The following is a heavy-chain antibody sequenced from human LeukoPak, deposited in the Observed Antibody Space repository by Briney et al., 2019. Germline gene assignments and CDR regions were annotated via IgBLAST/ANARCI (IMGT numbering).Heavy chain of an antibody. J-gene: IGHJ4*02. V-gene: IGHV3-23*01. CDR2: ISGSGGST. D-gene: IGHD3-22*01. CDR1: GFTFSSYA. Sequence: GGSLRLSCAASGFTFSSYAMSWVRQAPGKGLEWVSAISGSGGSTYYADSVKGRFTISRDNSKNTLYLQMNSLRAEDTAVYYCAVAPDRGYYFDYWGQGTLVTVSS. CDR3: AVAPDRGYYFDY.